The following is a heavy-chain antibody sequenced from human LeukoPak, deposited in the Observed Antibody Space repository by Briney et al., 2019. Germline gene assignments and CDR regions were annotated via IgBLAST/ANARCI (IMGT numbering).Heavy chain of an antibody. Sequence: GGSLRLSCAASGFTFSSYAMSWVRQAPGKGLEWVSAISGSGGSTYYADSVKGRFTISRDNSKNTLYLQMNSLRAEDTAVYCCAKLDTAMVTYLDYWGQGTLVTVSS. CDR1: GFTFSSYA. CDR2: ISGSGGST. J-gene: IGHJ4*02. V-gene: IGHV3-23*01. D-gene: IGHD5-18*01. CDR3: AKLDTAMVTYLDY.